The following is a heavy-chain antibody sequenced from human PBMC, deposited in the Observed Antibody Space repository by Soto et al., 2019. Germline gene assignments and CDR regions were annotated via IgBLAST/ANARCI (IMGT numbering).Heavy chain of an antibody. CDR3: ARAAGIMTRGFHGMDV. CDR1: GFAFSSYE. Sequence: EVQLVESGGGLVQPGGSLRLSCAASGFAFSSYEMNWVRQSPGKGLEWLSDISSTASTIHYADSVKGRFTISRDNANNSVYLQMNSLTADDSAVYYCARAAGIMTRGFHGMDVWGQGTTVTVSS. J-gene: IGHJ6*02. CDR2: ISSTASTI. V-gene: IGHV3-48*03. D-gene: IGHD3-10*01.